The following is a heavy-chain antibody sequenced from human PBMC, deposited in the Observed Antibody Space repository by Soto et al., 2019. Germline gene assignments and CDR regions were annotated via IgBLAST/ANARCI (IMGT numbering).Heavy chain of an antibody. V-gene: IGHV3-9*01. CDR1: GFTFDDYC. D-gene: IGHD6-13*01. J-gene: IGHJ6*02. CDR3: VKDRGSSLPLGYGMDV. Sequence: EVQLLESGGGLVQPGGSLRLSCVASGFTFDDYCMHWVRQVPGKGLDWVSGINWNSGSIGYADSVKGRFTISRDNAKKSLYLQMNSLRPEDTALYYCVKDRGSSLPLGYGMDVWGQGTTVTVSS. CDR2: INWNSGSI.